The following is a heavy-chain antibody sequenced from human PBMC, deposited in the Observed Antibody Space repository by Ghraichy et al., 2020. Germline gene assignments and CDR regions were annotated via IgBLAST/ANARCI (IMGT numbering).Heavy chain of an antibody. CDR3: ARGLDY. CDR1: GFTVSSNY. CDR2: IYSGGST. V-gene: IGHV3-53*01. J-gene: IGHJ4*02. Sequence: ETLSLTCAASGFTVSSNYMSWVRQAPGKGLEWVSVIYSGGSTYYADSVKGRFTISRDNSKNTLYLQMNSLRAEDTAVYYCARGLDYWGQGTLVTVSS.